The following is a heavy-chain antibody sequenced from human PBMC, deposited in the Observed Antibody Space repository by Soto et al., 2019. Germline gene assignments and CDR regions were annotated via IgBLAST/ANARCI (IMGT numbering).Heavy chain of an antibody. J-gene: IGHJ6*02. CDR3: AKDAGYLKGMDV. Sequence: GGSLRLSCAASGFTFSSYAMSWVRQAPGKGLEWVSAISGSGGSTYYADSVKGRFTIPRDNSTNTLYLQMNSLRAEDTAVYNNAKDAGYLKGMDVGGQGTRVTASS. D-gene: IGHD6-13*01. CDR1: GFTFSSYA. V-gene: IGHV3-23*01. CDR2: ISGSGGST.